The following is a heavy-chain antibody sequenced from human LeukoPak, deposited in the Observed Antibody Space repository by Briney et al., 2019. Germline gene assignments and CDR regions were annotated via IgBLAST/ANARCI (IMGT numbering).Heavy chain of an antibody. Sequence: ASVKVSCKASGYTFTSYYMHWVRQAPGQGFEWMGLINPSGGSTSYAQKFQGRVTMTRDTSTSTVYMELSSLASKDTAVYYCARKRTSSPFDFWGQGTLITVSS. CDR2: INPSGGST. D-gene: IGHD2-2*01. V-gene: IGHV1-46*01. CDR3: ARKRTSSPFDF. J-gene: IGHJ4*02. CDR1: GYTFTSYY.